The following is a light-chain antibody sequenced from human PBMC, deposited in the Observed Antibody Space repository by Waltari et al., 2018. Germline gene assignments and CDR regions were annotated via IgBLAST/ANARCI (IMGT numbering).Light chain of an antibody. J-gene: IGLJ3*02. CDR3: STRDSGDNQRV. V-gene: IGLV3-19*01. CDR2: GQN. Sequence: SSELTQDPAVSVALGQTVRITCPGDSLRAYYASWYQQKPGQAPLLVIFGQNRRPSGVADRLSGSRSGNTAYVTITGALAEEEGDFYCSTRDSGDNQRVFGGGTKLTVL. CDR1: SLRAYY.